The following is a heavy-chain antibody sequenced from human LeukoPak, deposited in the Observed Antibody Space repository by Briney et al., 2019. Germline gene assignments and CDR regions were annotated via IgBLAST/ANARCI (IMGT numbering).Heavy chain of an antibody. D-gene: IGHD6-6*01. Sequence: ASVKVSCKASGYTFTGYYMHWVRQAPGQGLEWMGRINPNSGGTNYAQKFQGRVTMTRDTSNSTAYMELSRLRSDDTAVYYCARDARDSSSSYTNFDYWGQGTLVTVSS. CDR2: INPNSGGT. CDR1: GYTFTGYY. CDR3: ARDARDSSSSYTNFDY. J-gene: IGHJ4*02. V-gene: IGHV1-2*06.